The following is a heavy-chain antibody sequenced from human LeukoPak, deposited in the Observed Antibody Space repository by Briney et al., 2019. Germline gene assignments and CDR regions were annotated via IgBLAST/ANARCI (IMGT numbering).Heavy chain of an antibody. CDR3: ARETGYSYGYYFDY. J-gene: IGHJ4*02. CDR2: IIPIFGTA. V-gene: IGHV1-69*13. CDR1: GGTFSSYA. D-gene: IGHD5-18*01. Sequence: GASVKVSCKASGGTFSSYAISWVRQAPGQGLEWMGGIIPIFGTANYAQKFQGRVTITADESTSTAYMELSSLRSDDTAVYYCARETGYSYGYYFDYWGQGTLVTVSS.